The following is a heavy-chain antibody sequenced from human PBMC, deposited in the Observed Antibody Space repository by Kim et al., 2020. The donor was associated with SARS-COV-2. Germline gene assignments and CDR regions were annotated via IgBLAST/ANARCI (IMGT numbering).Heavy chain of an antibody. CDR1: GGSISSGGYY. J-gene: IGHJ6*02. Sequence: SETLSLTCTVSGGSISSGGYYWSWIRQHPGKGLKWIGYIYYSGSTYYNPSLKSRVTISVDTSKNQFSLKLSSVTAADTAVYYCASDASHSGYDLYYGMDVWGQGTTVTVSS. CDR3: ASDASHSGYDLYYGMDV. D-gene: IGHD5-12*01. CDR2: IYYSGST. V-gene: IGHV4-31*03.